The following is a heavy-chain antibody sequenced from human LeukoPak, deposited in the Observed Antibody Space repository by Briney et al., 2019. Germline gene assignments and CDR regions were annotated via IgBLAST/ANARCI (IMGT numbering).Heavy chain of an antibody. Sequence: ASVKVSCKASGYTFTSYGISWVRQAPGQGLEWMGWISANNGNTNYAQKLQGRVTMTTDTSTSTAYMDLRSLRSDDTAVYYCARERSGWFFSNWGQGTLVTVSS. J-gene: IGHJ4*02. CDR3: ARERSGWFFSN. V-gene: IGHV1-18*01. CDR1: GYTFTSYG. CDR2: ISANNGNT. D-gene: IGHD6-19*01.